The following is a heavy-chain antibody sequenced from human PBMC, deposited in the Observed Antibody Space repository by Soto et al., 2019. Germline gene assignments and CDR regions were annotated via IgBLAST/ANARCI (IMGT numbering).Heavy chain of an antibody. D-gene: IGHD3-10*02. CDR1: GFTFSSYA. J-gene: IGHJ1*01. V-gene: IGHV3-23*01. CDR3: ATSQGAVFASGAEYFHH. Sequence: GGSLRLSCAASGFTFSSYAMSWVRQAPGKGLEWVSAISGSGGSTYYADSVKGRFTISRDNSKNTLYLQMNSLRAEDTAVYYCATSQGAVFASGAEYFHHWGQGTLVTVSS. CDR2: ISGSGGST.